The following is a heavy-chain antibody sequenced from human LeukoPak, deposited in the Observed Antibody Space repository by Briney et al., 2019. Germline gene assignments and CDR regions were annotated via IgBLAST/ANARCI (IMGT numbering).Heavy chain of an antibody. V-gene: IGHV4-34*01. D-gene: IGHD2-2*02. Sequence: SETLSLTCAVYGGSFSGYYWSWIRQPPGKGLEWIGEINHSGSTNYNPSRKSRVTISVDTSKNQFSLKLSSVTAADTAVYYCARELYVVVPAAIGSYNWFDPWGQGTLATVSS. CDR1: GGSFSGYY. J-gene: IGHJ5*02. CDR2: INHSGST. CDR3: ARELYVVVPAAIGSYNWFDP.